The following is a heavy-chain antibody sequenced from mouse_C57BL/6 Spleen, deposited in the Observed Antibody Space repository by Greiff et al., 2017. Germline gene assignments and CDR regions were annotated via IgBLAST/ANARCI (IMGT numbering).Heavy chain of an antibody. CDR2: INPSSGYT. Sequence: VQLQQSGAELARPGASVKMSCKASGYTFTSYTMHWVKQRPGQGLEWIGYINPSSGYTKYNQKFKDKATLTADKSSSTAYMQLSSLTSEDSAVYYCARDYGSSDYAMDYWGQGTSVTVSS. J-gene: IGHJ4*01. CDR1: GYTFTSYT. CDR3: ARDYGSSDYAMDY. V-gene: IGHV1-4*01. D-gene: IGHD1-1*01.